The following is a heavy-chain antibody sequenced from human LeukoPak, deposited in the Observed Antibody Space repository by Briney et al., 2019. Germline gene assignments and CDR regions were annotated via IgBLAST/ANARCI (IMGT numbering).Heavy chain of an antibody. CDR3: TRGSSGRRDN. D-gene: IGHD6-19*01. CDR1: GYTFTSCD. V-gene: IGHV1-8*01. Sequence: ASVKVSCKASGYTFTSCDINWVRQTTGQGLEWMGWMNPNSGNTGYGQSFQGRITMTRDISIGTAYMELSNLTSEDTAIYYCTRGSSGRRDNWGQGTLVTVSA. CDR2: MNPNSGNT. J-gene: IGHJ4*02.